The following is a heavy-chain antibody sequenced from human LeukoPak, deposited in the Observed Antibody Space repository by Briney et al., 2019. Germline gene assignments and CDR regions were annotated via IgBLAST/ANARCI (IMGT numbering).Heavy chain of an antibody. Sequence: GGSLRLSCAASGFTFSSYSMNWVRQAPGKGLEWVSSISSSSSYIYYADSVKGRLTISRDNAKNSLYLQMNSLRAEDTAVYYCARYGSGSFLDYWGQGTLVTVSS. V-gene: IGHV3-21*01. CDR3: ARYGSGSFLDY. J-gene: IGHJ4*02. CDR2: ISSSSSYI. D-gene: IGHD3-10*01. CDR1: GFTFSSYS.